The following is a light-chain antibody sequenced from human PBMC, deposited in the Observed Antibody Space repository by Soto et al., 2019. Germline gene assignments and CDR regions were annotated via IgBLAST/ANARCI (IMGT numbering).Light chain of an antibody. CDR1: SSDVGGYNY. Sequence: QSALTQPASVSGSPGQSITISCTGTSSDVGGYNYVSWYQQHPGKAPKLMIYDVSNRPSGVSNRFSGSKSGNTASLTISGLQAEDEAAYYCSSYTSSSTRFGGGTQLPVL. J-gene: IGLJ3*02. V-gene: IGLV2-14*01. CDR3: SSYTSSSTR. CDR2: DVS.